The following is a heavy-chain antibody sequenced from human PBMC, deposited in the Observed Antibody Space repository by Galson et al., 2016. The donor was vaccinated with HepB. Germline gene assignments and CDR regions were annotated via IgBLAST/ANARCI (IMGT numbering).Heavy chain of an antibody. CDR1: GFFFSNFV. Sequence: SLRLSCAASGFFFSNFVMTWVRQAPGKGLEWVSDISDNTAGTKYADSVKGRFTISRDNSKNTVYLQMNSLRGEDTALYYCAKRMSYSYYYAMDIWGQGTPVTVSS. J-gene: IGHJ6*02. D-gene: IGHD2-15*01. CDR2: ISDNTAGT. CDR3: AKRMSYSYYYAMDI. V-gene: IGHV3-23*01.